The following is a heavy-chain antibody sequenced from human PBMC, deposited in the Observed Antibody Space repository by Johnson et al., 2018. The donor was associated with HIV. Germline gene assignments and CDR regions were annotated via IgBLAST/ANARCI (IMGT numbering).Heavy chain of an antibody. Sequence: QVQLVESGGGVVQPGRSLRLSCAASGFTFSSYTMHWVRQAPGKGLEWVAVISYDGSNTYYADSVTGRFPISRDNSKNTLFLQMNSLRAEDTALYYSARGGIEYNSPLGVGYAFDVWGQGKMVTVSS. D-gene: IGHD6-6*01. V-gene: IGHV3-30-3*01. CDR3: ARGGIEYNSPLGVGYAFDV. J-gene: IGHJ3*01. CDR1: GFTFSSYT. CDR2: ISYDGSNT.